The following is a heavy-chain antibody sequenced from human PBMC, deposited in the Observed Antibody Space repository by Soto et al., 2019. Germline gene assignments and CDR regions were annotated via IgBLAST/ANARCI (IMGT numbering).Heavy chain of an antibody. Sequence: QITLKESGPTLVKPTQTLTLTCTFSGFSLSTSGVGVGWIRQPPGKALEWLALIYWDDDKRYSPSLKSRLTIPKDTSKTQVVLTMTNMDPVDTATYYCAQTDYGFDYWGQGTLVTVSS. CDR2: IYWDDDK. CDR1: GFSLSTSGVG. V-gene: IGHV2-5*02. D-gene: IGHD3-16*01. CDR3: AQTDYGFDY. J-gene: IGHJ4*02.